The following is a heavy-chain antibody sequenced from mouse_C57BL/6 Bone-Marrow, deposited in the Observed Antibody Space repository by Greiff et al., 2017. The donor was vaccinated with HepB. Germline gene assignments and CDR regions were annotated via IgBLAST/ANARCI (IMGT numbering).Heavy chain of an antibody. CDR1: GFTFSSYA. Sequence: EVKLVESGEGLVKPGGSLKLSCAASGFTFSSYAMSWVRQTPEKRLEWVAYISSGGDYIYYADTVKCRFTISRDNARNTLYLQMSSLKSEDTAMYYCTRAFIYYDLDYWGQGTTLTVSS. CDR2: ISSGGDYI. V-gene: IGHV5-9-1*02. J-gene: IGHJ2*01. D-gene: IGHD2-4*01. CDR3: TRAFIYYDLDY.